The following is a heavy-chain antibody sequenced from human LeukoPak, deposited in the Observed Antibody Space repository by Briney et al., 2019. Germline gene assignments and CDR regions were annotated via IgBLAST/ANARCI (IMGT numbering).Heavy chain of an antibody. Sequence: SETLSLTCSVSGVSISTYYWTWIRQPAGKGLEWIGRMYIGGTRNYNPSLKSRVTMSIDTSKNQFSLKLSSVTAADTAVYYCARDLPRENSYAYGFWFDPWGQGALVTVSS. V-gene: IGHV4-4*07. D-gene: IGHD3-16*01. CDR2: MYIGGTR. CDR3: ARDLPRENSYAYGFWFDP. CDR1: GVSISTYY. J-gene: IGHJ5*02.